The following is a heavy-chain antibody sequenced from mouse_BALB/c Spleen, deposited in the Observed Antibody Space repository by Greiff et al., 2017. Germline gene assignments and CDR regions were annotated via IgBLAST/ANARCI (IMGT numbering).Heavy chain of an antibody. CDR1: GYTFTSYY. V-gene: IGHV1S56*01. J-gene: IGHJ3*01. CDR3: ARSGGSSQFAY. Sequence: VQLQESGPELVKPGASVRISCKASGYTFTSYYIHWVKQRPGQGLEWIGWIYPGNVNTKYNEKFKGKATLTADKSSSTAYMQLSSLTSEDSAVYFCARSGGSSQFAYWGQGTLVTVSA. CDR2: IYPGNVNT. D-gene: IGHD1-1*01.